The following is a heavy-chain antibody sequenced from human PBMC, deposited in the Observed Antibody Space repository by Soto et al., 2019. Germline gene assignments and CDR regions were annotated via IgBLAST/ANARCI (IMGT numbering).Heavy chain of an antibody. V-gene: IGHV3-23*01. D-gene: IGHD4-17*01. CDR1: GFTFSRDG. Sequence: EVQLLESGGGVVQAGGSLRLSCAASGFTFSRDGMSWVRQAPGKGLEWVALITDNGGSTYYADSVKGRFTISRDNTKNTLFLQMNSLRAEDTAVYYCAKERATTTAFDYWGQGALVTVSS. CDR2: ITDNGGST. J-gene: IGHJ4*02. CDR3: AKERATTTAFDY.